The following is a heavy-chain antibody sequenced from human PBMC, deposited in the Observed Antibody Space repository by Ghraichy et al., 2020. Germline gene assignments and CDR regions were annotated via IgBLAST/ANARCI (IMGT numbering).Heavy chain of an antibody. CDR1: GGSISNYY. Sequence: SETLSLTCTVSGGSISNYYWSWIRQPPGKGLEWIGYIYYSGSTNYNPSLQSRVTISVDTSKNQFSLKLSSVTAADTAVYYCARAGWDAAYYYYDMDVWGKGTSVTVSS. D-gene: IGHD1-26*01. CDR3: ARAGWDAAYYYYDMDV. J-gene: IGHJ6*03. V-gene: IGHV4-59*01. CDR2: IYYSGST.